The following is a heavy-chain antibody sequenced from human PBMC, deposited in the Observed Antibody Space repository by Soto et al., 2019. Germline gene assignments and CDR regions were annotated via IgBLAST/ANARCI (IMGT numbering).Heavy chain of an antibody. D-gene: IGHD3-9*01. J-gene: IGHJ4*02. Sequence: GGSLRLSCAASGFTVSSNYMSWVRQAPGKGLEWVSVIYSGGSTYYADSVKGRFTISRDNSKNTLYLQMNSLRAEDTAVYYCARLSGYDILTGYYNPWYFDYWGQGTLVTVSS. CDR2: IYSGGST. CDR1: GFTVSSNY. CDR3: ARLSGYDILTGYYNPWYFDY. V-gene: IGHV3-66*04.